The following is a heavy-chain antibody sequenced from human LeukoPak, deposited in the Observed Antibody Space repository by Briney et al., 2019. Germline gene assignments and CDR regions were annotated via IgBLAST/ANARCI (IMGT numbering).Heavy chain of an antibody. CDR1: GFTFSNYG. Sequence: GGSLRLSCAASGFTFSNYGMNWVRQAPGKGLEWVSYISSSSDAIYYADSVKGRFTTSRDNAKNSLYLEMNSLRDEDTAVYYCARAMRSGYDYWGQGTLVTVSS. CDR3: ARAMRSGYDY. J-gene: IGHJ4*02. D-gene: IGHD5-12*01. V-gene: IGHV3-48*02. CDR2: ISSSSDAI.